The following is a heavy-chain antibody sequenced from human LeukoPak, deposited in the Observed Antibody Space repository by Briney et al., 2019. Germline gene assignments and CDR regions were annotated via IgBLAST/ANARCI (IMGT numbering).Heavy chain of an antibody. CDR3: ARAIVGTENFDY. Sequence: PGGSLRLSCAASGFSFSTHAMHWVRQGPGKGLEWVAVVSHDTRTKYYTDSLKGRFTISRDNSKNTLYLQMNGLRTDDTAVYYCARAIVGTENFDYWGQGTLVTVSS. V-gene: IGHV3-30*10. J-gene: IGHJ4*02. CDR1: GFSFSTHA. D-gene: IGHD5-12*01. CDR2: VSHDTRTK.